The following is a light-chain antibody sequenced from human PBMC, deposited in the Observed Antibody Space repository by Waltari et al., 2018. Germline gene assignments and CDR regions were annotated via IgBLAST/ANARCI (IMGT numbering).Light chain of an antibody. CDR1: QSLLYDIDNKDY. Sequence: DIVMTQSPDSLAVSLGERATINCKSSQSLLYDIDNKDYLSWNQQKPGQPPKLLIPWASTREAGVPDRFSGSGSGTDFTLTISSLQADDVAVYYCQQYLRAPRTFAQGTGLEIK. CDR2: WAS. CDR3: QQYLRAPRT. J-gene: IGKJ2*02. V-gene: IGKV4-1*01.